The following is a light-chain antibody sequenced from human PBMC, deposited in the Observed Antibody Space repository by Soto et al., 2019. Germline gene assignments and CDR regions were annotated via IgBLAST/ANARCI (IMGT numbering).Light chain of an antibody. Sequence: QSVLTQPPSVSGTPGQAVVISCSGGTSNIGTNYVYWFQQFPGTAPKLLIYQNDQRPSGVPERFSGSKSGTSASLAINGLRPEDEADYYCAGWDGRLRGVFGGGTKVTVL. CDR2: QND. V-gene: IGLV1-47*01. CDR1: TSNIGTNY. J-gene: IGLJ3*02. CDR3: AGWDGRLRGV.